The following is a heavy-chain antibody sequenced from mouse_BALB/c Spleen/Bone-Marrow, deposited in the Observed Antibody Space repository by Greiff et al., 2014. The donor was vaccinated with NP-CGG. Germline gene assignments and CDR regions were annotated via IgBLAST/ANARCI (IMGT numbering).Heavy chain of an antibody. CDR3: ARNKYDMDY. CDR2: IDPSNSES. Sequence: SVKMSCKASGYTFTSYWMHWVKQRPGQGLELVGMIDPSNSESRLTQKFKDKATLNVDRSSNPAYMQLSRLTAEDSAVDYCARNKYDMDYGGQGTSVTVA. J-gene: IGHJ4*01. CDR1: GYTFTSYW. V-gene: IGHV1S127*01.